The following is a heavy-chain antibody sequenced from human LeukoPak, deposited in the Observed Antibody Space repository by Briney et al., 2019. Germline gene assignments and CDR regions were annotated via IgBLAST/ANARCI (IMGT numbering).Heavy chain of an antibody. D-gene: IGHD3-22*01. V-gene: IGHV3-53*01. CDR2: IYSGGTT. CDR1: GFIVSTNY. J-gene: IGHJ4*02. CDR3: ARVAVERLYHYDTSGYHLDY. Sequence: GGSLRLSCAASGFIVSTNYMSWVRQAPGKGLEWASVIYSGGTTYYADFVKGRFTISRDNSKNTLYLQMNSLRAEDTAVYYCARVAVERLYHYDTSGYHLDYWGQGTLVTVSS.